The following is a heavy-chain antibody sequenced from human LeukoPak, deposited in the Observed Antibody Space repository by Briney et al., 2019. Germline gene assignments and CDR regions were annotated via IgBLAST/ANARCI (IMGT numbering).Heavy chain of an antibody. Sequence: SQTLSLTCTVSGGSISSGSYYWSWIRQPAGKGLEWIGRIYTSGSTNYNPSLKSRVTISLDTSKNQFSLNLSSVTAADTAVYYCARGPGGSSSSDFDYWGQGTLVTVSS. J-gene: IGHJ4*02. CDR3: ARGPGGSSSSDFDY. D-gene: IGHD6-6*01. CDR1: GGSISSGSYY. V-gene: IGHV4-61*02. CDR2: IYTSGST.